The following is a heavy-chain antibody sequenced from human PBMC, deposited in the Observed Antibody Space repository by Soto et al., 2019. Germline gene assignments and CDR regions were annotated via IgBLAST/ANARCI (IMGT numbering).Heavy chain of an antibody. CDR1: GFSIRNNYF. V-gene: IGHV4-38-2*02. CDR2: VYHDGDT. CDR3: AKDSAGLDP. J-gene: IGHJ5*02. D-gene: IGHD3-16*01. Sequence: VQLQESGPGLVKASENLSLTCAVSGFSIRNNYFWGWIRQPPGKGPEWIGSVYHDGDTRYNPSLKSRVTMSVDTSKNQFTLRVISVTAADTAVYFCAKDSAGLDPWSQGTLVTVSS.